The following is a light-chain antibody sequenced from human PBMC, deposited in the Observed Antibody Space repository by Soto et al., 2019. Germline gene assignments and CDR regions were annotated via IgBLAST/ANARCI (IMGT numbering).Light chain of an antibody. CDR3: QQYDSLPLT. J-gene: IGKJ4*01. Sequence: DIQMTQSPSSLSASVGDRVTITCQASQDINNCLNWYQQKPGKAPKLLIYGASNLETGVPSRFSGSVSGTDSTFTITSLQPEDIATYYCQQYDSLPLTFGGGTKVEIK. CDR2: GAS. CDR1: QDINNC. V-gene: IGKV1-33*01.